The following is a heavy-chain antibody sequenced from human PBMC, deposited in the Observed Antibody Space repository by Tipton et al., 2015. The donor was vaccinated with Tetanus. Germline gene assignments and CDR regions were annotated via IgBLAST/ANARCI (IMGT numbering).Heavy chain of an antibody. CDR2: IYYSGST. V-gene: IGHV4-31*02. Sequence: LRLSCAASGFTFSSYAMSWVRQAPGKGLEWIGYIYYSGSTYYNPSLKSRVTISVDTSKNQFSLKLSSVTAADTAVYYCAREDTAMVRGRYDYWGQGTLVTVSS. CDR1: GFTFSSYA. D-gene: IGHD5-18*01. CDR3: AREDTAMVRGRYDY. J-gene: IGHJ4*02.